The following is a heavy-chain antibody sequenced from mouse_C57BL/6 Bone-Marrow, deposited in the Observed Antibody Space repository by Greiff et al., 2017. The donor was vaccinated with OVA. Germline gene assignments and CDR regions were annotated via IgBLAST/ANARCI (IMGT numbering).Heavy chain of an antibody. J-gene: IGHJ2*01. CDR3: AGPDYLDY. V-gene: IGHV1-4*01. Sequence: VKLQQSGPELARPGASVKMSCKASGSTFTSYTLHWVKQRPGQGLEWIGYIIPSSGYTKYNQKFKDKATLTADKSSSTAYMQLSSMTAEDSAVYYCAGPDYLDYGGRGTALTV. CDR2: IIPSSGYT. CDR1: GSTFTSYT.